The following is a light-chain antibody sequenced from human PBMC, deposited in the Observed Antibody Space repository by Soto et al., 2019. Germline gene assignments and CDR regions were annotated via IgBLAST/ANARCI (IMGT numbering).Light chain of an antibody. CDR1: SSNIGAGYH. CDR2: DNI. V-gene: IGLV1-40*01. CDR3: QSYDINLNKGGV. Sequence: QSVLTQPPSVSGAPGQRVTISCTGSSSNIGAGYHVHWYQQLPGRAPRLLIYDNINRPSGVPDRFSGSKSGTSASLAITGLQAEDEADYYCQSYDINLNKGGVFGGGTQLTVL. J-gene: IGLJ2*01.